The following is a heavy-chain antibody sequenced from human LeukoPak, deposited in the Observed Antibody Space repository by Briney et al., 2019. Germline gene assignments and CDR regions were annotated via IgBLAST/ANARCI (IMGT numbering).Heavy chain of an antibody. J-gene: IGHJ4*02. CDR1: GGSISSGGYY. Sequence: SETLSLTCTVSGGSISSGGYYWSWIRQHPGKGLEWIGYIYYSGSTYYNPSLKSRVTISVDTSKNQFSLKLSSVTAADTAIYYCARAVSGRFDYWGQGTLVTVSA. CDR3: ARAVSGRFDY. D-gene: IGHD6-19*01. CDR2: IYYSGST. V-gene: IGHV4-31*03.